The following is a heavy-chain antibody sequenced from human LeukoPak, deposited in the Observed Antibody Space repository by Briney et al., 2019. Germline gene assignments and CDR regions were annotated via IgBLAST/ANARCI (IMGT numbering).Heavy chain of an antibody. Sequence: GGSLRLSCAASGFTFSSYSMNWVRQAPGKGLEWVSSISSSSSYKYYTDSVKGRFTIPRDNDKNSLHLQKNSLRAEDTAVYYCARETGDYYYYMDVWGKGTTVTVSS. J-gene: IGHJ6*03. CDR2: ISSSSSYK. D-gene: IGHD7-27*01. CDR1: GFTFSSYS. V-gene: IGHV3-21*01. CDR3: ARETGDYYYYMDV.